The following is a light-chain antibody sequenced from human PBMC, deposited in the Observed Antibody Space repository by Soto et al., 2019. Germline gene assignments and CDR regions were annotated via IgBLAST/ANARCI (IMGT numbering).Light chain of an antibody. CDR2: QDF. CDR3: QAWDSTTGVV. CDR1: NLGDRY. Sequence: SYELTQAPSVSVSPGQTVSITCSGDNLGDRYACWYQQKPGQSPVLVIYQDFRRPSGIPERFSGSNSGNTATLTITGTQAMDEADYYCQAWDSTTGVVFGGGTKLTVL. V-gene: IGLV3-1*01. J-gene: IGLJ2*01.